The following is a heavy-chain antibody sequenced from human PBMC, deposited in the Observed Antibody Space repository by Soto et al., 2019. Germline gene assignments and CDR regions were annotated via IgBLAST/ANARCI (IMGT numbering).Heavy chain of an antibody. CDR1: GFTFSTYG. V-gene: IGHV3-33*01. Sequence: GGSLRLSCATSGFTFSTYGMHWVRQAPGKGLEWVAVIWYDGSNKYYADSVKGRFTISRDNSRNTLFLQMNSLRVEDTAVYYCTREGYDRGGYYDNDYWGQGTLVTAPQ. CDR2: IWYDGSNK. D-gene: IGHD3-22*01. CDR3: TREGYDRGGYYDNDY. J-gene: IGHJ4*02.